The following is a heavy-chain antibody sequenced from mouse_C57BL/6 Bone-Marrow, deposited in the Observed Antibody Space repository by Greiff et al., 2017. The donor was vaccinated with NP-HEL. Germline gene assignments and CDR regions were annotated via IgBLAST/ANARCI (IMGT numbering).Heavy chain of an antibody. Sequence: EVQLQQSGPVLVKPGASVKMSCKASGYTFTDYYMNWVKQSHGKSLEWIGVINPYNGGTSYNQKFKGKATLTVDKSSSTAYMELNSLTSEDSAVYYCARGWIYYGKRTGYFDYWGQGTTLTVSS. CDR2: INPYNGGT. D-gene: IGHD2-1*01. CDR3: ARGWIYYGKRTGYFDY. CDR1: GYTFTDYY. V-gene: IGHV1-19*01. J-gene: IGHJ2*01.